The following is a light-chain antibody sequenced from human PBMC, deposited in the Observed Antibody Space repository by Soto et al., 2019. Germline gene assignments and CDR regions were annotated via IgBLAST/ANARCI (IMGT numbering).Light chain of an antibody. Sequence: EIVLTQSPGTLSLSPGERATLSCRASQSVSSSYLAWYQQTPGQAPRLLIYGASSRATGIPDRFSGSGSGTDFTLTISRLEPEDFAVYYCQQYGSSHTFGQGTKLEIK. V-gene: IGKV3-20*01. CDR2: GAS. CDR3: QQYGSSHT. CDR1: QSVSSSY. J-gene: IGKJ2*01.